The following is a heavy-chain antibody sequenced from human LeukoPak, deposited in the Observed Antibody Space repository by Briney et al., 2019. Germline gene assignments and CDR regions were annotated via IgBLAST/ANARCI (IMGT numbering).Heavy chain of an antibody. Sequence: GGSLRLSCAASGFTFSSYWMSWVRQAPGKGLEWVANIKQDGSDYYYVDSVKGRFTISRDNAKNSLYLQMSSLRAEDTAVYYCAREQTPVIHYYFDSWGQGTLVTVSS. CDR1: GFTFSSYW. CDR2: IKQDGSDY. D-gene: IGHD3-16*02. V-gene: IGHV3-7*01. CDR3: AREQTPVIHYYFDS. J-gene: IGHJ4*02.